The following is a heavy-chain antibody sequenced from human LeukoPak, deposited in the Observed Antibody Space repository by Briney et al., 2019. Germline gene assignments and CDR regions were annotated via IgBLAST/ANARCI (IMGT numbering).Heavy chain of an antibody. CDR3: ARDHVLRYFDLPPGYFDY. CDR2: IRSDGSNK. J-gene: IGHJ4*02. D-gene: IGHD3-9*01. Sequence: PGGSLRLSCAGSGFSFSSYGMHWVRQAPGKGLEWMAFIRSDGSNKYYADSVKGRFTISRDNAKNSLYLQMNSLRAEDTAVYYCARDHVLRYFDLPPGYFDYWGQGTLVTVSS. V-gene: IGHV3-30*02. CDR1: GFSFSSYG.